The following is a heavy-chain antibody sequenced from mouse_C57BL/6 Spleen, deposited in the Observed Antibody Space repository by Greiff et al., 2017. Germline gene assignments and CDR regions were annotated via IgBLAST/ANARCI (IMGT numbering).Heavy chain of an antibody. D-gene: IGHD1-1*01. CDR1: GYTFTSYW. CDR2: IDPSDSYT. CDR3: ARQGGGSSYDFDY. J-gene: IGHJ2*01. Sequence: QVQLKQPGAELVRPGTSVKLSCKASGYTFTSYWMHWVKQRPGQGLEWIGVIDPSDSYTNYNQKFKGKATLTVDTSSSTAYMQLSSLTSEDSAVYYCARQGGGSSYDFDYWGQGTTLTVSS. V-gene: IGHV1-59*01.